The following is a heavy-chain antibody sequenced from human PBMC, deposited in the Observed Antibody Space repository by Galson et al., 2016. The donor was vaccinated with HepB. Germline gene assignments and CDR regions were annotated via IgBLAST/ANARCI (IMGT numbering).Heavy chain of an antibody. J-gene: IGHJ4*02. CDR1: GDSISSKTYY. D-gene: IGHD3-16*01. Sequence: ETLSLTCTVSGDSISSKTYYRGWIRQPPGKGLEWIGTVYYSGNTYYNPSLKSRLTISVDTSKNQFSLRLSSVTAADTAVYYCARRVLGSSFELDYFDYWGQGTLVTVSS. CDR2: VYYSGNT. V-gene: IGHV4-39*01. CDR3: ARRVLGSSFELDYFDY.